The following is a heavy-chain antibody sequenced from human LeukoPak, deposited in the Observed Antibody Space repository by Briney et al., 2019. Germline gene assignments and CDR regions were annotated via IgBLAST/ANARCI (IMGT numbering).Heavy chain of an antibody. Sequence: GGSLRLSCAASGFTFSSYEMTWVRQAPGMGLEWVSYISGSGSTTNYADSVKGRFTISRDNAKNSLYLQLNSLRAEDTAVYYCARSLVVGATYPYHWGQGTLVTVSS. V-gene: IGHV3-48*03. J-gene: IGHJ5*02. CDR3: ARSLVVGATYPYH. D-gene: IGHD1-26*01. CDR1: GFTFSSYE. CDR2: ISGSGSTT.